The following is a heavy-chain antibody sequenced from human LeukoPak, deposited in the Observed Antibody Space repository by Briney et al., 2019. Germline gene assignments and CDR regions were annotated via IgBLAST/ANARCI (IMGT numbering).Heavy chain of an antibody. D-gene: IGHD2-2*01. Sequence: PGGSLRLSCAASGFTFSSYEMNWVRQAPGKGLEWVSYTSSSGSTTYYADSVKGRFIISRDNAKNSLYLQMTSLRAEDTAVYYCARRYCSSTSCTLDFWGQGALVTVSS. V-gene: IGHV3-48*03. J-gene: IGHJ4*02. CDR1: GFTFSSYE. CDR3: ARRYCSSTSCTLDF. CDR2: TSSSGSTT.